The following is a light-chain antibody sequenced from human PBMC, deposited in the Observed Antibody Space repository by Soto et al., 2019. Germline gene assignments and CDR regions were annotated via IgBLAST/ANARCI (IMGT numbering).Light chain of an antibody. J-gene: IGKJ1*01. CDR1: QGISSY. CDR2: AAS. CDR3: QQPNSYSWP. Sequence: IQLTLSPSSLSASVGDRVTIACRASQGISSYLAWYQQKPGKAPKLLIYAASTLQSGVPSRFSGSGSGTDFTLTISSRQPEDFATYYCQQPNSYSWPFGQGTKVDIK. V-gene: IGKV1-9*01.